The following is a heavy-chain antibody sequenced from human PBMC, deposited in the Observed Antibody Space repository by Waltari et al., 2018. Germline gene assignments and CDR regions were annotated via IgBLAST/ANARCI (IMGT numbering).Heavy chain of an antibody. Sequence: QVQLVESGGSVVQPGRSLRLSCAASGFPFRSYGMHWVRQAPGKGLEWLAVIWYDGSNKYYADSVKGRFTISRDNSKNTLYLQMNSLRAEDTAVYYCAREKVDTAMDPLGYWGQGTLVTVSS. D-gene: IGHD5-18*01. J-gene: IGHJ4*02. V-gene: IGHV3-33*01. CDR2: IWYDGSNK. CDR3: AREKVDTAMDPLGY. CDR1: GFPFRSYG.